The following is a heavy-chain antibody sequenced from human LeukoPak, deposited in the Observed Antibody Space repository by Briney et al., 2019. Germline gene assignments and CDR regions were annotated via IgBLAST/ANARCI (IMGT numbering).Heavy chain of an antibody. CDR2: ISSSPTTI. Sequence: GGSLRLSCAASGFTFSSFSMNWVRQAPGKGLEWVPYISSSPTTIYYADSVKGRFTISRDNAKKSLYLQMNSLRAEDTAVYYCARGFSSSWSGNDYWGQGTLVTVSS. CDR3: ARGFSSSWSGNDY. J-gene: IGHJ4*02. V-gene: IGHV3-48*01. D-gene: IGHD6-13*01. CDR1: GFTFSSFS.